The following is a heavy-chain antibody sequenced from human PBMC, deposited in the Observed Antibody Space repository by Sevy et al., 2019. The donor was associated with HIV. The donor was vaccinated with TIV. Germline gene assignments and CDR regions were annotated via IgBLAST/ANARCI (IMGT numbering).Heavy chain of an antibody. J-gene: IGHJ4*02. CDR1: GFTFDDYT. CDR3: AKGSSSWYRPCDY. V-gene: IGHV3-43*01. Sequence: GGSLRLSCAASGFTFDDYTMHWVRQAPGKGLEWVSLISWDGGSTYYADPVKGRFTISRANNKNSLYLQMNSLRTEDADLYYCAKGSSSWYRPCDYWGQGTLVTVSS. D-gene: IGHD6-13*01. CDR2: ISWDGGST.